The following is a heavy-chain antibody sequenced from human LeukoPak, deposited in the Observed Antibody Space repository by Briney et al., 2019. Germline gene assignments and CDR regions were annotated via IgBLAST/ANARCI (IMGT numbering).Heavy chain of an antibody. CDR1: GYSISSGYY. Sequence: PSETLSLTCTVSGYSISSGYYWGWIRQPPGKGLEWIGSIYHSGSTYYNPSLKSRVTISVDTSKNQFSLKLNSVTAADTAVYYCARVVYGDSSKDFDYWGQGTLVTVSS. D-gene: IGHD4-17*01. J-gene: IGHJ4*02. CDR2: IYHSGST. CDR3: ARVVYGDSSKDFDY. V-gene: IGHV4-38-2*02.